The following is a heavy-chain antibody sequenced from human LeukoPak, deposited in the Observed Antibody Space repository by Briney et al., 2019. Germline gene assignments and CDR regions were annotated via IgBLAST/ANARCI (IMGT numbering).Heavy chain of an antibody. CDR2: IYPGDSGT. Sequence: GQPLKISCKGSGYIFTNYWTGWVRQMPEKGLEWMGIIYPGDSGTRYNPSSQGQVTTSADRSIRTSCLQWSSLKASDTAMYYCARFLHCSAGSCSSRSLDYWGQGTLVTVSS. CDR3: ARFLHCSAGSCSSRSLDY. V-gene: IGHV5-51*01. D-gene: IGHD2-15*01. J-gene: IGHJ4*02. CDR1: GYIFTNYW.